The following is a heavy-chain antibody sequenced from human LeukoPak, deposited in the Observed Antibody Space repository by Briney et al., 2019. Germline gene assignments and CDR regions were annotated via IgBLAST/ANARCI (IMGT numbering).Heavy chain of an antibody. CDR1: GGSISSGGYY. CDR2: IYYSGST. J-gene: IGHJ4*02. CDR3: AGRGAYSFDY. V-gene: IGHV4-31*03. Sequence: SETLSLTCTVSGGSISSGGYYWSWIRQHPGKGLEWIGYIYYSGSTYYNPSLKSRVTISLDTSKNQFSLKLSSVTAADTAVYYCAGRGAYSFDYWGQGTLVTVSS. D-gene: IGHD1-1*01.